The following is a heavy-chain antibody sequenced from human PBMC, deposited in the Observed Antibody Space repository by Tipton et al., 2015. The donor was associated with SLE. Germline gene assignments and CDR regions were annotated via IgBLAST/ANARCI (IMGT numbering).Heavy chain of an antibody. CDR3: VRESRATWSNWFDP. CDR1: GFKFCVYD. CDR2: ITGSGSGK. D-gene: IGHD2-15*01. V-gene: IGHV3-23*01. Sequence: GSLRLSCAASGFKFCVYDMSWVRQAPGKGLEWVAGITGSGSGKKYADSVKGRLTISRDNLKDTVNLQMSRLRVEDTAVYYCVRESRATWSNWFDPWGQGTLVTVSS. J-gene: IGHJ5*02.